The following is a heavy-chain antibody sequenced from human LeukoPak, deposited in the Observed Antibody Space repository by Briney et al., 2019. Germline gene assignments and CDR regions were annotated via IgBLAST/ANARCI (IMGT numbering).Heavy chain of an antibody. J-gene: IGHJ4*02. CDR1: GFTFSNHW. Sequence: GGSLRLSCAASGFTFSNHWMIWVRQAPGKGLEWVASIKQDGSEKQYVGSVRGRFTISRDNANNLLDLQMNSLTAEDTAVYYCVKDIHYFQSDYWGQGTLVTVSS. V-gene: IGHV3-7*01. D-gene: IGHD3-10*01. CDR2: IKQDGSEK. CDR3: VKDIHYFQSDY.